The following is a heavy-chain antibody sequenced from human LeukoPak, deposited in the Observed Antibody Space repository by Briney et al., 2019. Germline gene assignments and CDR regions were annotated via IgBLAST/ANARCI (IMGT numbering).Heavy chain of an antibody. J-gene: IGHJ4*02. Sequence: GGSLRLSCAASGFSFDDHAMHWVRQAPGRGLEWVANIKQDGSEKYYVDSVKGRFTISRDNAKNSLYLQMNSLRAEDTAVYYCARDPQDSSSWYFDYWGQGTLVTVSS. CDR3: ARDPQDSSSWYFDY. D-gene: IGHD6-13*01. CDR2: IKQDGSEK. CDR1: GFSFDDHA. V-gene: IGHV3-7*01.